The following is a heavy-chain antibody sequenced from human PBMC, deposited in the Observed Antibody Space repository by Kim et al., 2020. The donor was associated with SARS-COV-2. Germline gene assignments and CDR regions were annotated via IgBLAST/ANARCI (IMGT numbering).Heavy chain of an antibody. Sequence: GGSLRLSCAASGFTFSTYSMNWVRQAPGKGLEWLSYISGSYISVSRSIIYYADSVKGRFTISRDNAKNSLYLQLNSLRVEDTAVYYCARDQSGSGWSYDYWGLGTQVTVSS. J-gene: IGHJ4*02. CDR3: ARDQSGSGWSYDY. V-gene: IGHV3-48*04. CDR2: ISGSYISVSRSII. D-gene: IGHD6-19*01. CDR1: GFTFSTYS.